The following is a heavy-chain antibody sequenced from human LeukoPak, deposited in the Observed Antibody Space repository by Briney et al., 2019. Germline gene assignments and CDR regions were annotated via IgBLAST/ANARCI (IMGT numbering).Heavy chain of an antibody. CDR2: IYPGDSDA. CDR3: ARRRDLYSGSYYPFDY. CDR1: GYSFTSYW. J-gene: IGHJ4*02. Sequence: GESLKISCKGSGYSFTSYWIGWVRQMPGKGLKWMGIIYPGDSDARYSPSFQGQVTISADKSISTAYLQWSSLKASDTAMYYCARRRDLYSGSYYPFDYWGQGTLVAVSS. V-gene: IGHV5-51*01. D-gene: IGHD1-26*01.